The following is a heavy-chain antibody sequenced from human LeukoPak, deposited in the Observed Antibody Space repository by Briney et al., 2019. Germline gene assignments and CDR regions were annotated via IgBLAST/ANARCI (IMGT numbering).Heavy chain of an antibody. CDR3: ARGGGAYCGGDCHRNFDY. V-gene: IGHV3-23*01. J-gene: IGHJ4*02. CDR2: ISGSGGST. D-gene: IGHD2-21*02. CDR1: GITFSNSA. Sequence: GGSLRLSCVPSGITFSNSALSWVRQAPGKGLEWVSAISGSGGSTYYANSVKGRFTISRDNSNNTLYLHMNSLSAEDTAVYYCARGGGAYCGGDCHRNFDYWGQGTLVTVSS.